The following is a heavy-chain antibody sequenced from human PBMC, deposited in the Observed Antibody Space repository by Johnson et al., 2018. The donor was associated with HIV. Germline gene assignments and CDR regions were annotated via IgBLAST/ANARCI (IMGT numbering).Heavy chain of an antibody. CDR3: ARDFGGYYDSSCYYYEWCDAFDI. CDR2: IKQDGSEK. D-gene: IGHD3-22*01. J-gene: IGHJ3*02. V-gene: IGHV3-7*05. Sequence: VQLVESGGGLVQPGGSLRLSCAASGFTFSSYWMSWVRQAPGKGLEWVANIKQDGSEKYYVDSVKGRFTISRDNAKNSLYLQMNSLRAEDTAVYYCARDFGGYYDSSCYYYEWCDAFDIWGQGTMVTVSS. CDR1: GFTFSSYW.